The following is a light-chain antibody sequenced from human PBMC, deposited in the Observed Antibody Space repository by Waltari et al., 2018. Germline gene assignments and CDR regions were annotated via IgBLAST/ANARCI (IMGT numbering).Light chain of an antibody. CDR3: QQHGTLPAT. J-gene: IGKJ1*01. CDR2: RAS. V-gene: IGKV3-20*01. Sequence: EIVLTQSPGTASLSPGERVPLSCRASQTVGSSSLAWYQQKPGQAPRLVIYRASRRATGIPDRFSGSGSGTDFSLTISRLEPEDFAVYYCQQHGTLPATFGQGNKVEIK. CDR1: QTVGSSS.